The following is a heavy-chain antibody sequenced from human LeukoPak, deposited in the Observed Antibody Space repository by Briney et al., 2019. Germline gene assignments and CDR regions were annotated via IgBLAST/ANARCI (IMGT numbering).Heavy chain of an antibody. J-gene: IGHJ4*02. CDR2: ISGSGGST. V-gene: IGHV3-23*01. D-gene: IGHD1-1*01. Sequence: SCKASGGTFSSYAMSWVRQAPGKGLEWVSAISGSGGSTYYADSVKGRFTISRDNSKNTLYLQMNSLRAEDTAVYYCAKDKRNEGYFDYWGQGTLVTVSS. CDR1: GGTFSSYA. CDR3: AKDKRNEGYFDY.